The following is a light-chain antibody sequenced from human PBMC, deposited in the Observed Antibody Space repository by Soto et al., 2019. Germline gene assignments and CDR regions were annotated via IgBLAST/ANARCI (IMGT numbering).Light chain of an antibody. V-gene: IGLV3-9*01. CDR3: QVWDSSTYV. CDR1: NIGTKN. Sequence: YELTQPLSVSVALGQTARLTCGGDNIGTKNVHWYQQKPGQAPVLVIYRDNDRPSGIPERFSGSNSGNTATLTITRAQAGDEADYYCQVWDSSTYVFGPGTKVTV. CDR2: RDN. J-gene: IGLJ1*01.